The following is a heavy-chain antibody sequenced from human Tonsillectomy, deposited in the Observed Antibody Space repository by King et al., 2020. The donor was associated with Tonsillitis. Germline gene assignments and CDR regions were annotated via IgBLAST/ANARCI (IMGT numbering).Heavy chain of an antibody. V-gene: IGHV3-48*02. CDR2: ISSSSSTI. D-gene: IGHD3-16*01. CDR1: GFTFSSYS. Sequence: VQLVESGGGLVQPGGSLRLSCAASGFTFSSYSMNWVRQAPGKGLEGVSYISSSSSTIYYADSVKGRFTISRDNAKNSLYLQMNSLRDEDTAVYYCASTPTFGDYYYYYGMDVWGQGTTVTVSS. CDR3: ASTPTFGDYYYYYGMDV. J-gene: IGHJ6*02.